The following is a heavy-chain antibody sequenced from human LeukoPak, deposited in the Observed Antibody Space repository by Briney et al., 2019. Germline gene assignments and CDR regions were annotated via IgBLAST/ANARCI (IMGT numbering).Heavy chain of an antibody. D-gene: IGHD3-10*01. CDR2: ISYDGSNK. Sequence: PGRSLRLSCAASGFTFSSYGMHWVRQAPGKGLEWVAVISYDGSNKYYADPVKGRFTISRDNSKNTLYLQMNSLRAEDTAVYYCAKSKFGLGQGGSFDYWGQGTLVTVSS. V-gene: IGHV3-30*18. CDR1: GFTFSSYG. J-gene: IGHJ4*02. CDR3: AKSKFGLGQGGSFDY.